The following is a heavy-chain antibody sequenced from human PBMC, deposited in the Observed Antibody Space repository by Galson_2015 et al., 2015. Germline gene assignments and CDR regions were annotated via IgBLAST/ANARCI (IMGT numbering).Heavy chain of an antibody. J-gene: IGHJ4*02. CDR2: IYTSGST. Sequence: TLSLTCTVSGGSISSGSYYWSWIRQPAGKGLEWIGRIYTSGSTNYNPSLKSRVTISVDTSKNQFSLKLSSVTAADTAVYYCARESDYGGSKPDIDFWGQGTLVAVSS. V-gene: IGHV4-61*02. CDR1: GGSISSGSYY. CDR3: ARESDYGGSKPDIDF. D-gene: IGHD4-23*01.